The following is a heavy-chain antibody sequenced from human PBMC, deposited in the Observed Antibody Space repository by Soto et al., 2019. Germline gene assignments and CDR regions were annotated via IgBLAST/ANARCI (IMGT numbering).Heavy chain of an antibody. Sequence: GGSLRLSCAASGFTFSSYAMSWVRQAPGKGLEWVSAISGSGGSTYYADSVKGRFTISRDNSKNTLYLQMNSLRAEDTAVYYCAISLTADRWIDYYYMDVWGKGTTVTVSS. CDR3: AISLTADRWIDYYYMDV. CDR1: GFTFSSYA. D-gene: IGHD3-22*01. V-gene: IGHV3-23*01. CDR2: ISGSGGST. J-gene: IGHJ6*03.